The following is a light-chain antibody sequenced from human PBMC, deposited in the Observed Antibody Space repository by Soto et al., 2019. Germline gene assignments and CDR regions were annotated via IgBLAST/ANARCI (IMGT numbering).Light chain of an antibody. CDR3: AAWDDSLSGPV. CDR1: SSNIGSNC. Sequence: QTVVTQPPSASGTPGQRVTISCSGSSSNIGSNCVYWYQQLPGTAPKLLIYRNNQRPSGVPDRFSGSKSGTSASLAISGLRSEDEADYYCAAWDDSLSGPVFGGGTKLTVL. V-gene: IGLV1-47*01. J-gene: IGLJ2*01. CDR2: RNN.